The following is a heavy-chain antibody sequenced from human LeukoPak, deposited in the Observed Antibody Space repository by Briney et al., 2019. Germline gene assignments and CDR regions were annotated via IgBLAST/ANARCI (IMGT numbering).Heavy chain of an antibody. D-gene: IGHD3/OR15-3a*01. J-gene: IGHJ4*02. Sequence: TGGSLRLSCTAFKFTFSNYAMSWVRQAPGKGLEWVSVISGSGGSTYYADSVKGRFTISRDNAKDTLFLQMNSLRTEDTAVYYCAKRSNFWTGYLDYWGQGGLVTVSS. V-gene: IGHV3-23*01. CDR2: ISGSGGST. CDR1: KFTFSNYA. CDR3: AKRSNFWTGYLDY.